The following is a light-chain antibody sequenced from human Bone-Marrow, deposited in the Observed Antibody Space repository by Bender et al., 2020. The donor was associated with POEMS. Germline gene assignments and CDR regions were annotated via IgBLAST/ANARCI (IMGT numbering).Light chain of an antibody. CDR2: EVY. V-gene: IGLV2-23*02. Sequence: QSALTQPASVSGSPGQSVTISCTGSSSDIGTFDLVSWYQQHPGEAPKLIIYEVYKRPSGVFNRFSGSKSGTTASLTISGLQAEDEAHYYCCSYAGSSVLFGGGTKLTVL. J-gene: IGLJ2*01. CDR3: CSYAGSSVL. CDR1: SSDIGTFDL.